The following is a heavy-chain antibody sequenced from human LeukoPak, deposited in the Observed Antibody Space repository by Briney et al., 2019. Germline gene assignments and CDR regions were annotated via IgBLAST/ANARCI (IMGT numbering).Heavy chain of an antibody. Sequence: MTSETLSLTCTVSGGSISSYYWSWIRQPPGKGLEWIGEINHSGSTNYNPSLKSRVTISVDTSKNQFSLKLSSVTAADTAVYYCARGRDRYYYYGMDVWGQGTTVTVSS. J-gene: IGHJ6*02. CDR2: INHSGST. V-gene: IGHV4-34*01. CDR3: ARGRDRYYYYGMDV. CDR1: GGSISSYY. D-gene: IGHD1-14*01.